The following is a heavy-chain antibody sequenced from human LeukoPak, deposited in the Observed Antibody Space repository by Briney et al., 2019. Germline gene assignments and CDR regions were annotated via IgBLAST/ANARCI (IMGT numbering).Heavy chain of an antibody. CDR2: SNDSGGT. V-gene: IGHV4-34*01. J-gene: IGHJ6*03. Sequence: SETLSLTCAVYGVTFSGYYWSWIRQPPGKGLEWVGESNDSGGTNYNPSLKSRVTISADKSKNQVSLKLTSVTAADTAVYYCARLSVIVGSTLEYYYYYMDVWGQGTTVTVSS. D-gene: IGHD1-26*01. CDR3: ARLSVIVGSTLEYYYYYMDV. CDR1: GVTFSGYY.